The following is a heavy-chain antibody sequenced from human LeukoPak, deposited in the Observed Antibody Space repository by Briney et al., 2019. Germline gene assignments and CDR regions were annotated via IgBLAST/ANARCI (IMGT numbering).Heavy chain of an antibody. J-gene: IGHJ4*02. CDR1: GGSISSYY. V-gene: IGHV4-4*07. CDR2: IYTSGST. Sequence: NPSETLSLTCTVSGGSISSYYWSWIRQPAGKGLEWIGRIYTSGSTNYNPSLKSRVTMSVDTSKNQFSLKLSSVTAADTAVYYCARVIGHSGYEYYFDYWGQGTLVTVSS. CDR3: ARVIGHSGYEYYFDY. D-gene: IGHD5-12*01.